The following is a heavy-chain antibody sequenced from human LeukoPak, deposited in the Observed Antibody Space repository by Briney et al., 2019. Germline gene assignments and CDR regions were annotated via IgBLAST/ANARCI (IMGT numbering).Heavy chain of an antibody. D-gene: IGHD1-26*01. CDR3: ARVRAMSGSPTPDAFDI. CDR1: GFTFSSYA. V-gene: IGHV3-21*01. J-gene: IGHJ3*02. Sequence: GGSLRLSCAASGFTFSSYAMSWVRQAPGKGLEWVSSISSSSSYIYYADSVKGRFTISRDNAKNSLYLQMNSLRAEDTAVYYCARVRAMSGSPTPDAFDIWGQGTMVTVSS. CDR2: ISSSSSYI.